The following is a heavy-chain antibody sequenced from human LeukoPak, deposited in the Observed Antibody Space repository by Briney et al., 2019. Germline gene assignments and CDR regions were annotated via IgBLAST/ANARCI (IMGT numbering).Heavy chain of an antibody. CDR3: ARSGDYYGSGTYYAFDP. V-gene: IGHV4-59*01. Sequence: SETLSLTCTVSGGSISTYYWSWIRQPPGKGLEWIGYIYYSGSTNYNPSLKSRVSISVDTTKNQFSLRLSSVTAADTAVYYCARSGDYYGSGTYYAFDPWGQGTLVTVSS. CDR2: IYYSGST. D-gene: IGHD3-10*01. J-gene: IGHJ5*02. CDR1: GGSISTYY.